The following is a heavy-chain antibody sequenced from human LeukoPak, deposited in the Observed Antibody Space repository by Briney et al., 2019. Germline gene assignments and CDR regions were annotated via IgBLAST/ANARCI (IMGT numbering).Heavy chain of an antibody. Sequence: PSETLSLTCAVYGGSFSGYYWSWLRQPPGKGLEWIGRIYTSGSTNYNPSLKSRVTISVDTSKNQFSLKLSSVTAADTAVYYCARELLGYCSGGSCYSDYYYYYMDVWGKGTTVTVSS. CDR1: GGSFSGYY. CDR3: ARELLGYCSGGSCYSDYYYYYMDV. J-gene: IGHJ6*03. CDR2: IYTSGST. V-gene: IGHV4-4*08. D-gene: IGHD2-15*01.